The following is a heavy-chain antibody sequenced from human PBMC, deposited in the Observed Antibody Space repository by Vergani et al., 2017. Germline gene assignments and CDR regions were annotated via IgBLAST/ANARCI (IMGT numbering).Heavy chain of an antibody. D-gene: IGHD3-22*01. CDR1: GGTFSSYT. V-gene: IGHV1-69*08. CDR2: IIPILGIA. J-gene: IGHJ4*02. CDR3: TTDPPASFTMIVVIIPLGY. Sequence: QVPLVQSGAEVKKPGSSVKVSCKASGGTFSSYTISWVRQAPGQGLEWMGRIIPILGIANYAQKFQGRVTITADKSTSTAYMELSSLRSEDTAVYYCTTDPPASFTMIVVIIPLGYWGQGTLVTVSS.